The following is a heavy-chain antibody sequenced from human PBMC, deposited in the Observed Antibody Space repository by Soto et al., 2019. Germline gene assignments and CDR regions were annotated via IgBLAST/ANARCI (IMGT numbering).Heavy chain of an antibody. CDR3: ARAGRIAVAGTVDY. D-gene: IGHD6-19*01. CDR1: GFTVSSNY. Sequence: EVQLVASGGGLVQPGGSLRLSCAASGFTVSSNYMSWVRQAPGKGLEWVSVISSGGSTYYADSVKGRFTISRDNSKNTLYLQMNSLRAEDTAVYYCARAGRIAVAGTVDYWGQGTLVTVSS. V-gene: IGHV3-66*01. J-gene: IGHJ4*02. CDR2: ISSGGST.